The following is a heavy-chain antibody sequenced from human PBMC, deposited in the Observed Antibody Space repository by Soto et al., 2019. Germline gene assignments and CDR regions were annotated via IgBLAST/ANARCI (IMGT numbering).Heavy chain of an antibody. CDR1: GGSISSYY. Sequence: SETLSLTCTVSGGSISSYYWSWIRQPPGKGLERIGNIYYNGSSNYNPYLKSRVTISVDTSKNQFSLRLTSVTAADTAVYFCARHANRIFYGAFDMWGPGTMVTVSS. J-gene: IGHJ3*02. CDR3: ARHANRIFYGAFDM. D-gene: IGHD3-10*01. CDR2: IYYNGSS. V-gene: IGHV4-59*08.